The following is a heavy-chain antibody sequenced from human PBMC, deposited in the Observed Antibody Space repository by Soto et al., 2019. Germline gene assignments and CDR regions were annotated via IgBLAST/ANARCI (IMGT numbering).Heavy chain of an antibody. V-gene: IGHV3-11*05. CDR1: GFTFSDYY. CDR2: ISSSSSYT. Sequence: QVQLVESGGGLVKPGGSLRLSCAASGFTFSDYYMSWIRQAPGKGLEWVSYISSSSSYTNYADSVKGRFTISRDNAKNSLYLQMNSLRAEDTAVYYCARDCSSTSSPGYCVFDYWGQGTLVTVSS. CDR3: ARDCSSTSSPGYCVFDY. D-gene: IGHD2-2*01. J-gene: IGHJ4*02.